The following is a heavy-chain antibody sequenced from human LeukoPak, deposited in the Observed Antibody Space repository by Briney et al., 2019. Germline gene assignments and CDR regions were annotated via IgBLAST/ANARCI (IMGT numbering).Heavy chain of an antibody. J-gene: IGHJ4*02. CDR2: INPNSGGT. D-gene: IGHD5-18*01. CDR1: GYTLTELS. Sequence: ASVKVSCKVSGYTLTELSMHWVRQAPGQGLEWMGRINPNSGGTNYAQKFQGRVTMTRDTSISTAYMELSRLRSDDTAVYYCARDRQLWLQSDYWGQGTLVTVSS. V-gene: IGHV1-2*06. CDR3: ARDRQLWLQSDY.